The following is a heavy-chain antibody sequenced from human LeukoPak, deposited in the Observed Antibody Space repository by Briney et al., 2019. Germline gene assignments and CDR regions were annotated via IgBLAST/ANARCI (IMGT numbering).Heavy chain of an antibody. Sequence: PGGSLRLSCAASGFTFSSYSMNWVRQAPGKGLEWVSSISSSSSYIYYADSVKGRFTISRDNAKNSLYLQMNSLRAEDTAVYYCARTYYDSSGYYGGYYFDYWGQGTLVTVSS. J-gene: IGHJ4*02. CDR2: ISSSSSYI. V-gene: IGHV3-21*01. CDR3: ARTYYDSSGYYGGYYFDY. CDR1: GFTFSSYS. D-gene: IGHD3-22*01.